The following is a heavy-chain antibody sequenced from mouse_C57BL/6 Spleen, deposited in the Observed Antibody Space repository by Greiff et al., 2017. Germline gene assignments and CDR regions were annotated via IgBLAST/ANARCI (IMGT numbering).Heavy chain of an antibody. D-gene: IGHD1-1*01. Sequence: EVTVEESGGGLVQPGGSMKLSCVASGFTFSNSWMNWVRQSPEKGLESVAQIRLKSVNYAPPYPESVKGRFTISRDDSKSSFYLQMNNLRAENTGIYYCTDGSSYPWFAYWGQGTLVTVSA. CDR1: GFTFSNSW. CDR2: IRLKSVNYAP. CDR3: TDGSSYPWFAY. V-gene: IGHV6-3*01. J-gene: IGHJ3*01.